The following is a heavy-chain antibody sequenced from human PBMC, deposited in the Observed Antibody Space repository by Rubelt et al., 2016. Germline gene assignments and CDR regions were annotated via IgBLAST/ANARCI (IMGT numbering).Heavy chain of an antibody. CDR3: ARSHRIVGATTDYFDY. CDR1: GGSISSSSYY. CDR2: INHSGST. J-gene: IGHJ4*02. V-gene: IGHV4-39*01. D-gene: IGHD1-26*01. Sequence: QLQLQESGPGLVKPSETLSLTCTVSGGSISSSSYYWGWIRQPPGKGLEWIGEINHSGSTYYNPSLKSRVTISVDTSQNQFSLKLSSVTAADTAVYYCARSHRIVGATTDYFDYWGQGTLVTVSS.